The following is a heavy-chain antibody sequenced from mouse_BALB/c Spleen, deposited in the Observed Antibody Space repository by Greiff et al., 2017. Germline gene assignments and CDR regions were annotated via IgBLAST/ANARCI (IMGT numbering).Heavy chain of an antibody. CDR2: IYPGDGDT. J-gene: IGHJ4*01. Sequence: VQLQQSGAELARPGASVKLSCKASGYTFTSYWMQWVKQRPGQGLEWIGAIYPGDGDTRYTQKFKGKATLTADKSSSTAYMQLSSLASEDSAVFYCARDLKAYAMDYWGQGTSVTVSS. V-gene: IGHV1-87*01. CDR1: GYTFTSYW. CDR3: ARDLKAYAMDY.